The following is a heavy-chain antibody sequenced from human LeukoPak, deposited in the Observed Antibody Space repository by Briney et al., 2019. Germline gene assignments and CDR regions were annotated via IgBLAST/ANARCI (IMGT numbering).Heavy chain of an antibody. Sequence: GSLRLSCAASGFTFSDYYMSWIRQAPGKGLEWTGNIFYTGSTFYNPSLKSRVTISVDTSKNQFSLKLSSVTAADTAVYYCARDYDFWSGQPSFDYWGQGTLVTVSS. CDR3: ARDYDFWSGQPSFDY. CDR2: IFYTGST. J-gene: IGHJ4*02. CDR1: GFTFSDYY. V-gene: IGHV4-59*12. D-gene: IGHD3-3*01.